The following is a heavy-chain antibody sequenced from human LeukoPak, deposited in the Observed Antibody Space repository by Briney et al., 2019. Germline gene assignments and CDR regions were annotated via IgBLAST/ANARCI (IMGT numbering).Heavy chain of an antibody. V-gene: IGHV4-59*01. CDR1: GGSIGSYY. J-gene: IGHJ5*02. Sequence: SETLSLTCAVSGGSIGSYYWSWLRRPPGRGLEWIGYIYYSGTTNYNPSLKSRVTISVDTSKNQFSLKLTSVTAADTAIYYCARAIAAAPNWFDPWGQGTLVTVSS. CDR2: IYYSGTT. CDR3: ARAIAAAPNWFDP. D-gene: IGHD6-13*01.